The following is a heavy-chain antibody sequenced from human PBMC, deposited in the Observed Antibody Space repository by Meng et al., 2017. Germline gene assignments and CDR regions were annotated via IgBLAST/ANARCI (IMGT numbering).Heavy chain of an antibody. CDR1: GFTFNNYW. J-gene: IGHJ4*02. CDR3: LDEAPRSDY. D-gene: IGHD1-1*01. Sequence: GQWVGAGGGLVQPGGSLRLSCAASGFTFNNYWMHGVRQVPGKGLVWVSRISGDGSITNYADSVKGRFTISRDNAKNTLYLQMNSLRPEDTAVYYCLDEAPRSDYWGQGSLVTVSS. V-gene: IGHV3-74*01. CDR2: ISGDGSIT.